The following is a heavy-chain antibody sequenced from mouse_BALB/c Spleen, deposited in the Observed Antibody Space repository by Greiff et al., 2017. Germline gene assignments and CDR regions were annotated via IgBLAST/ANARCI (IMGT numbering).Heavy chain of an antibody. D-gene: IGHD1-1*01. J-gene: IGHJ3*01. CDR2: ISSGSSTI. Sequence: EVKLMESGGGLVQPGGSRKLSCAASGFTFSSFGMHWVRQAPEKGLEWVAYISSGSSTIYYADTVKGRFTISRDNPKNTLFLQMTSLRSEDTAMYYCAREGAYYGMDWFAYWGQGTLVTVSA. CDR1: GFTFSSFG. V-gene: IGHV5-17*02. CDR3: AREGAYYGMDWFAY.